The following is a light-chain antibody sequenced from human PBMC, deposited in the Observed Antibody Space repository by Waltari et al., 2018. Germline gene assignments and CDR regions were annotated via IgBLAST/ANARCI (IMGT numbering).Light chain of an antibody. Sequence: DIQMTQSPPSLSVSVGDRVTITCRASQSISTFLNWYQQMPGRAPKLLIYAASTLESGVPPRFSGGGSGTDFTLTINSLQPEDFATYYCQQSYRALQTFGQGTKLEI. V-gene: IGKV1-39*01. CDR3: QQSYRALQT. J-gene: IGKJ2*01. CDR1: QSISTF. CDR2: AAS.